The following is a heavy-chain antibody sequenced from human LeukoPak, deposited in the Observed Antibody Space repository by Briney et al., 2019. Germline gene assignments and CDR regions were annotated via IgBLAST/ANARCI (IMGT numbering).Heavy chain of an antibody. Sequence: GASVKVSCKASGYTFTSYAMNWVRQAPGQGLEWMVWINTNTGNPTYAQGFTGRFVFSLDTSVSTAYLQISSLKAEDTAVYYCAREWIRIAVAGTSESAAFDIWGQGTMVTVSS. D-gene: IGHD6-19*01. J-gene: IGHJ3*02. CDR2: INTNTGNP. CDR1: GYTFTSYA. CDR3: AREWIRIAVAGTSESAAFDI. V-gene: IGHV7-4-1*02.